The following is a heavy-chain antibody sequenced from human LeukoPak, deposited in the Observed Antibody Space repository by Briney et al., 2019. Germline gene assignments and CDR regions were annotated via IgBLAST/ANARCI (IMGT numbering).Heavy chain of an antibody. CDR3: ATYSSGSYSNAFDI. CDR2: ISSSGDTT. D-gene: IGHD3-10*01. Sequence: PGGSLRLSCAASGFTFSSYAMSWVRQAPGKGLEWVSAISSSGDTTYYADSVKGRFTISRDNSKSTLYLQMSSLRAEETAVYYCATYSSGSYSNAFDIWGQGTMVTVSS. J-gene: IGHJ3*02. V-gene: IGHV3-23*01. CDR1: GFTFSSYA.